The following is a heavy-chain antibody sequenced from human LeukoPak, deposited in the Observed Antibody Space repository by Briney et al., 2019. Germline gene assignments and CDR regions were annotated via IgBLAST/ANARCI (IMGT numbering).Heavy chain of an antibody. D-gene: IGHD6-6*01. CDR1: GFTFDDYA. J-gene: IGHJ3*02. V-gene: IGHV3-9*01. Sequence: GGSLRLSCAASGFTFDDYAMHWVRQAPGKGLEWVSGISWNSGSIGYADSVKGRFTISRDNAKNSLYLQMNSLRAEDTALYYCAKTKSQQPVGRDAFDIWGQGTMVTVSS. CDR2: ISWNSGSI. CDR3: AKTKSQQPVGRDAFDI.